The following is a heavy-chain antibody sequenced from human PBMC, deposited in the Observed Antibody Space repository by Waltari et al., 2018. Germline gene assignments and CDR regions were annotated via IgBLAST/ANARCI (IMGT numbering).Heavy chain of an antibody. D-gene: IGHD6-13*01. CDR1: GGSIGSSSYY. J-gene: IGHJ4*02. Sequence: QLQLQESGPGLVKPSGTLSLTCPVSGGSIGSSSYYWGWIRQPPGKGLEWIGSIYYSGSTYYNPSLKSRVTISVDTSKNQFSLKLSSVTAADTAVYYCARHVIIAAAISSYFDYWGQGTLVTVSS. CDR2: IYYSGST. V-gene: IGHV4-39*01. CDR3: ARHVIIAAAISSYFDY.